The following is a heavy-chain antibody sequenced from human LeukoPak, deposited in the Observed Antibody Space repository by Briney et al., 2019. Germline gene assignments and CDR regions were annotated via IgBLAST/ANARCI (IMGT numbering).Heavy chain of an antibody. Sequence: GASVKVSCKASGYIFTSNYIHWVRQAPGQGLEWMGTINPSGGSASYAQKFQGRVTLTRDTSTSTVYMELSSLSSEDTAVYFCARGLDSSGYYAPWGQGTLVIVSS. J-gene: IGHJ5*02. CDR3: ARGLDSSGYYAP. V-gene: IGHV1-46*01. D-gene: IGHD3-22*01. CDR2: INPSGGSA. CDR1: GYIFTSNY.